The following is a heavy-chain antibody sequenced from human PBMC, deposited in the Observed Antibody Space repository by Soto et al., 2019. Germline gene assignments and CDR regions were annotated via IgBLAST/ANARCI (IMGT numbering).Heavy chain of an antibody. V-gene: IGHV3-23*01. CDR2: ISGSGGST. CDR3: AKVGFRSGWSSEAYYFDY. D-gene: IGHD6-19*01. J-gene: IGHJ4*02. Sequence: EVQLLESGGGLVQPGGSLRLSCAASGFTFSSYAMSWVRQAPGKGLEWVSAISGSGGSTYYADSVKGRFTISRDNSKNTLYLQMNSLRAEDTAVYYCAKVGFRSGWSSEAYYFDYWGQGTLVTVSS. CDR1: GFTFSSYA.